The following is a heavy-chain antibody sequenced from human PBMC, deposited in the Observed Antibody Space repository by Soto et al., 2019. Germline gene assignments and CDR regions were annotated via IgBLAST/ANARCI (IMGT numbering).Heavy chain of an antibody. CDR2: INPNSGGT. CDR1: GYTFTGYY. Sequence: RASVKVSCKASGYTFTGYYMHWVRQAPGQGLEWMGWINPNSGGTNYAQKFQGRVTMTRDTSISTAYMELSRLRSDDTAVYYCASDGPSIAVAGTEDAGMDVWGQGTTVTVSS. D-gene: IGHD6-19*01. CDR3: ASDGPSIAVAGTEDAGMDV. V-gene: IGHV1-2*02. J-gene: IGHJ6*02.